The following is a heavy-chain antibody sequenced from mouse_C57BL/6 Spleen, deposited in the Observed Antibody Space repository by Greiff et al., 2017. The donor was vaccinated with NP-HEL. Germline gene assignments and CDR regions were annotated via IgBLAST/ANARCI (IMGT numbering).Heavy chain of an antibody. D-gene: IGHD4-1*01. CDR1: GYTFTSYG. J-gene: IGHJ3*01. V-gene: IGHV1-81*01. CDR3: AREVETGNAY. Sequence: QVQLQQSGAELVRPGASVKLSCKASGYTFTSYGISWVKQSPGQGLEWIGEIYPRSGNTYYNEKFKGKATLTADKSSSTAYMELRSLTSEDSAVYFCAREVETGNAYWGQGTLVTVSA. CDR2: IYPRSGNT.